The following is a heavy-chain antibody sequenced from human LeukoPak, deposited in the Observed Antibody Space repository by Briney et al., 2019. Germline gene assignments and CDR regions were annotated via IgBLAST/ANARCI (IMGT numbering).Heavy chain of an antibody. V-gene: IGHV3-74*01. CDR2: INSHGSST. D-gene: IGHD3-10*01. CDR1: GFTFSSYW. Sequence: GGSLRLSCAASGFTFSSYWMLWVRQAPGKGLVWVAHINSHGSSTCYADSVKGRFTISRDNAKNMLYLQMNSLRAEDTAVYYCARVRGESPRWFDPWGQGTLVTVSS. CDR3: ARVRGESPRWFDP. J-gene: IGHJ5*02.